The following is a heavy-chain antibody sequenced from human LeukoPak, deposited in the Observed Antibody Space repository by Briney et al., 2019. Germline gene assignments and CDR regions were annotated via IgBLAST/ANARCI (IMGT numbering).Heavy chain of an antibody. Sequence: SETLSLTCTVSGGSISTSNYYWGWIRQPPGKGLEWIGNIFYSGSTYYSPSLRSRVTISLDTSRNQFSLKLNSVTAADTAVYYCAKHLAAGTDYFDYWGQGTLVTVSS. J-gene: IGHJ4*02. CDR1: GGSISTSNYY. CDR3: AKHLAAGTDYFDY. CDR2: IFYSGST. V-gene: IGHV4-39*07. D-gene: IGHD6-13*01.